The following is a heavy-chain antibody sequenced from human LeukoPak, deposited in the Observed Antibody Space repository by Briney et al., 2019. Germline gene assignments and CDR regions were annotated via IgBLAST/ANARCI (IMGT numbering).Heavy chain of an antibody. CDR1: GFTFSSYG. V-gene: IGHV3-23*01. CDR2: ISGSGGNT. J-gene: IGHJ4*02. CDR3: AKESRSGSYSYFFDY. D-gene: IGHD1-26*01. Sequence: GGSLRLSCAASGFTFSSYGMSWVRQAPGKGLEWVSAISGSGGNTYYADSVKGRFTISRDNSKNTLYLQMNSLRAEDTAVYYCAKESRSGSYSYFFDYWGQGTLVTVSS.